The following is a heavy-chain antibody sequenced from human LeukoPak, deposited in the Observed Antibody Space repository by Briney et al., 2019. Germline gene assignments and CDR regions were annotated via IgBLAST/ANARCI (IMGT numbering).Heavy chain of an antibody. CDR2: IRSKAYGGTT. CDR3: TRSGYSSNWSYYFDY. CDR1: GFTFGDYA. J-gene: IGHJ4*02. D-gene: IGHD6-13*01. V-gene: IGHV3-49*04. Sequence: GGSLRLSCTASGFTFGDYAMSWVRQAPGKGLEWVGVIRSKAYGGTTEYAASVKGRFTISRDDSKSIAYLEVNSLKTEDTAMYYCTRSGYSSNWSYYFDYWGQGTLVTVSS.